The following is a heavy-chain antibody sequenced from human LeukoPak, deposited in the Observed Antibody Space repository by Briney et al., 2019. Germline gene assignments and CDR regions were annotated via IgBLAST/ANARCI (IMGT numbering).Heavy chain of an antibody. CDR2: IYYSGST. J-gene: IGHJ5*02. V-gene: IGHV4-59*01. CDR3: ARASAYYYDSSGDYYAWFDP. CDR1: GGSISNYY. D-gene: IGHD3-22*01. Sequence: SETLSLTCTLSGGSISNYYWNWIRQPPGKGLDWIGYIYYSGSTKYNPSLKSRVTISVDTSKNQFSLKLSSVTAADTAVYYCARASAYYYDSSGDYYAWFDPWGQGTLVTVSS.